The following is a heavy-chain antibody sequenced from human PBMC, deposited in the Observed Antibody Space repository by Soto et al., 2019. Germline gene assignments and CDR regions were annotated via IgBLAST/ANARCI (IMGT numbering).Heavy chain of an antibody. Sequence: QVQLVESGGGVVQPGRSLRLSCAASGFTFSSYGMHWVRQAPGKGLEWVAVISYDGSNKYYADSVKGRFTISRDNSKNTLYLQMNSLRAEDTAVYCCAKDLGDGDYDLDYWGQGTLVTVSS. CDR3: AKDLGDGDYDLDY. CDR1: GFTFSSYG. J-gene: IGHJ4*02. CDR2: ISYDGSNK. D-gene: IGHD4-17*01. V-gene: IGHV3-30*18.